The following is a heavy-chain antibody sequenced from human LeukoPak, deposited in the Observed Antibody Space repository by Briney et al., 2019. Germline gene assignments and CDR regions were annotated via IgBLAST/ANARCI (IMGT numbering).Heavy chain of an antibody. CDR2: ISGSGGST. CDR1: GFTFSSYA. D-gene: IGHD6-13*01. CDR3: AKGRTAAGTNPYFQH. Sequence: GGSLRLSCAASGFTFSSYAMSWVRQAPGKGLEWASAISGSGGSTYYADSVKGRFTISRDNSKNTLYLQMNSLRAEDTAVYYCAKGRTAAGTNPYFQHWGQGTLVTVSS. V-gene: IGHV3-23*01. J-gene: IGHJ1*01.